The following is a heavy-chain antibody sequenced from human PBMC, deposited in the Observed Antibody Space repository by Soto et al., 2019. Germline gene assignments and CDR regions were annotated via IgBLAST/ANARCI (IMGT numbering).Heavy chain of an antibody. D-gene: IGHD2-2*01. CDR1: GFTFSSYG. CDR3: AKEGLYCSSTSCYEEDNWFDP. Sequence: GGSLRLSCAASGFTFSSYGMHWVRQAPGKGLEWVAVTSYDGSNKYYADSVKGRFTISRDNSKNTLYLQMNSLRAEDTAVYYCAKEGLYCSSTSCYEEDNWFDPWGQGTLVTVSS. V-gene: IGHV3-30*18. J-gene: IGHJ5*02. CDR2: TSYDGSNK.